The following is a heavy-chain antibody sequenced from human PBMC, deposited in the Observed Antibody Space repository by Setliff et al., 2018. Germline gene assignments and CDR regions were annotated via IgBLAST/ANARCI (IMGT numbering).Heavy chain of an antibody. V-gene: IGHV1-69*06. CDR3: ARDSVTRGQLERRGGWHYYGMDV. D-gene: IGHD1-1*01. CDR2: ITPIFETA. CDR1: GGTFSGYA. J-gene: IGHJ6*02. Sequence: SVKVSCKASGGTFSGYAFSWVRQAPGQGLEWIGGITPIFETAHYAEKFQDRVTITADKSTTTVHMELSSLTSEDTAVYFCARDSVTRGQLERRGGWHYYGMDVWGQGTTVTVSS.